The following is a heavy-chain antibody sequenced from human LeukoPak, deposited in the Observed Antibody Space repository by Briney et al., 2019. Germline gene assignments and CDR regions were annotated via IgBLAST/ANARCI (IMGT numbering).Heavy chain of an antibody. J-gene: IGHJ4*02. V-gene: IGHV3-23*01. CDR2: ISGSGGST. D-gene: IGHD3-22*01. CDR1: GFTFSSYA. CDR3: ANCRSGYAAFDY. Sequence: PGGSLRLSCAASGFTFSSYAMSWVRQAPGKGLEWVSAISGSGGSTYYADSVKGRFTISRDNSKNTLYLQTNSLRAEDTAVYYCANCRSGYAAFDYWGQGTLVTVSS.